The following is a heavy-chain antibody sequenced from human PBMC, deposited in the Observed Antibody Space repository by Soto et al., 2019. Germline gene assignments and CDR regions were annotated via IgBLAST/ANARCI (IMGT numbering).Heavy chain of an antibody. Sequence: QVQLVQSGAEVKKPGASVKVSCKASGYTFTSYAISWVRQAPGQGLEWMGWISAYNGNTNYAQKLQGRVTMTTDTATRTAYMALRSLRSDDTAVSCRARDAPPEDYWGPGALVTVSS. CDR3: ARDAPPEDY. CDR2: ISAYNGNT. V-gene: IGHV1-18*01. CDR1: GYTFTSYA. J-gene: IGHJ4*02.